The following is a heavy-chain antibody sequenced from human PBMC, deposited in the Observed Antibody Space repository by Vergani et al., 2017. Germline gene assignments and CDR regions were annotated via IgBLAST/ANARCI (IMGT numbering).Heavy chain of an antibody. J-gene: IGHJ3*02. CDR2: IIPIFGTA. CDR1: GGTFSSYA. D-gene: IGHD1-14*01. CDR3: ARDLKAGTVPLSLSSYDAFDI. Sequence: QVQLVQSGAEVKKPGSSVKVSCKASGGTFSSYAISWVRQAPGQGLEWMGGIIPIFGTANYAQKFQGRVTITADESTSTAYMELSSLRSEDTAVYYCARDLKAGTVPLSLSSYDAFDIWGQGTMVTVSS. V-gene: IGHV1-69*01.